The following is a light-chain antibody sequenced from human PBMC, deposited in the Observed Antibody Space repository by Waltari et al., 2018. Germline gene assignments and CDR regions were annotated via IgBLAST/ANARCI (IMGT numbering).Light chain of an antibody. CDR2: YDS. V-gene: IGLV3-21*01. CDR1: HIATKR. Sequence: YVLTQPPSVSVAPGQAATITCGGDHIATKRVNWYQRTPGQAPVLVIYYDSLRPSGIPERFSGSNSGITATLAISRVEAGDEADYYCQVWDSNMYGVFGGGTKVTVL. CDR3: QVWDSNMYGV. J-gene: IGLJ3*02.